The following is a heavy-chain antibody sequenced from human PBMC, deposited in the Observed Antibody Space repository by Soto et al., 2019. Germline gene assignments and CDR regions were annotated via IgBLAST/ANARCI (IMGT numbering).Heavy chain of an antibody. CDR3: ARGQEGVVATH. D-gene: IGHD2-15*01. V-gene: IGHV4-34*01. CDR2: IKDGGST. J-gene: IGHJ4*02. Sequence: QVQLQQWGAGLLKPSETLSLTCAVNGGSFTGYYWSWVRQPPGKGLEWIGEIKDGGSTNYSPSLRSRVTISADTSKKQFSLKVTSVTAADTAVYYCARGQEGVVATHWDQRTLVTVSS. CDR1: GGSFTGYY.